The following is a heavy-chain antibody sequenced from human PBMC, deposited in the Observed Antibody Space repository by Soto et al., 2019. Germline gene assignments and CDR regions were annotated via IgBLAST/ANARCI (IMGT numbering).Heavy chain of an antibody. CDR3: ERDGGIYDYYYYMDV. CDR2: IRGGGDGT. Sequence: EVQLLESGGGLVQPGGSLRLSCAASGFTFSSHAMTWVRQAPGKGLEWVSTIRGGGDGTFSADSVKGRFTISRDNSKNTLYLQMDRLRAEDTAVYYCERDGGIYDYYYYMDVWGKGTTVIVSS. V-gene: IGHV3-23*01. D-gene: IGHD3-16*01. CDR1: GFTFSSHA. J-gene: IGHJ6*03.